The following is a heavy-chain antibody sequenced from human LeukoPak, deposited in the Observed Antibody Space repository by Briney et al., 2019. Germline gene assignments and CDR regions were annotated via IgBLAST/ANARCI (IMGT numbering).Heavy chain of an antibody. CDR3: TGGTTTLSDY. Sequence: GGSLRLSCGTSGFPFNASAIHWVRQAPGKGLEWVGRIKGKPTNYATAYAASVTGRFIVSRDDSKNMAYLQMNSLKIDDTAIYYCTGGTTTLSDYWGQGTLVTVSS. D-gene: IGHD4-11*01. CDR2: IKGKPTNYAT. J-gene: IGHJ4*02. V-gene: IGHV3-73*01. CDR1: GFPFNASA.